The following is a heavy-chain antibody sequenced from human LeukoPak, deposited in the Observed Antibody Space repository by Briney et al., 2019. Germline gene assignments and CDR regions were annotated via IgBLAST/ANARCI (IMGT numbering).Heavy chain of an antibody. J-gene: IGHJ3*02. V-gene: IGHV3-23*01. D-gene: IGHD3-10*01. Sequence: GGSLRLSCAASGFTFSSYAMSWVRQAPGKGLEWVSAISGSGGSTYYADSVKGRFTIPRDNSKNTLYLQMNSLRAEDTAVYYCAKALLWFGGHDAFDIWGQGTMVTVSS. CDR3: AKALLWFGGHDAFDI. CDR2: ISGSGGST. CDR1: GFTFSSYA.